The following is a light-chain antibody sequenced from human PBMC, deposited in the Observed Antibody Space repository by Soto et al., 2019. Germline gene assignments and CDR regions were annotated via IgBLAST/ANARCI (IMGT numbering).Light chain of an antibody. Sequence: ELVLTQSPGTLSLSPGERATLSCRASESVNSNYLGWYQQKPGQAPRLLIYDTSSRATGIPDRFSGSVSGTDLTITLRRLEPEDGAVYDGQQYGSSPPTFGPGTKVDIK. CDR1: ESVNSNY. CDR2: DTS. J-gene: IGKJ3*01. CDR3: QQYGSSPPT. V-gene: IGKV3-20*01.